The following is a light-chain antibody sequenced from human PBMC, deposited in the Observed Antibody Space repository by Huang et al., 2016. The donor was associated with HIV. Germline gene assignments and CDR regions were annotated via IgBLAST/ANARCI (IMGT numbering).Light chain of an antibody. J-gene: IGKJ5*01. Sequence: IQMTQSPTSLSASVGDRVSIVCRASQSISTYLNLYQQKPVKAPKLLISSASTLHSGLPSRFSGSGSGTEFTLTIRGLQLDDFATYYCQQSYSALSSFGPGTRL. CDR1: QSISTY. CDR3: QQSYSALSS. V-gene: IGKV1-39*01. CDR2: SAS.